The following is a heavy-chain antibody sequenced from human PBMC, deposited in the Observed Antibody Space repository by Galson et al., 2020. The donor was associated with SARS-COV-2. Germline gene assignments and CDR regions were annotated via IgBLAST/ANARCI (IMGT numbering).Heavy chain of an antibody. Sequence: GGSLRLSCAASGFTFSSYGMHWVRQAPGKGLEWVAVISYDGSNKYYADSVKGRFTISRDNSKNTLYLQMNSLRAEDTAVYYCAKDSPLYDILTGYDYWGQGTLVTVSS. CDR2: ISYDGSNK. J-gene: IGHJ4*02. CDR3: AKDSPLYDILTGYDY. V-gene: IGHV3-30*18. D-gene: IGHD3-9*01. CDR1: GFTFSSYG.